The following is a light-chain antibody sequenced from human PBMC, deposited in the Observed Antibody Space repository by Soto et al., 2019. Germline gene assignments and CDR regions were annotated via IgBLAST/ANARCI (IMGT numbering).Light chain of an antibody. J-gene: IGKJ2*01. CDR1: QSVNNN. CDR2: GAY. Sequence: ETVMTQSPATLSVSPGERATLSCRATQSVNNNLAGYQQKPGQAPRLLIYGAYTRATGIPARFSGRGSETEVTLTISSLQSEDFAVYYCQHCNNWPYTFGQGTKLESK. CDR3: QHCNNWPYT. V-gene: IGKV3-15*01.